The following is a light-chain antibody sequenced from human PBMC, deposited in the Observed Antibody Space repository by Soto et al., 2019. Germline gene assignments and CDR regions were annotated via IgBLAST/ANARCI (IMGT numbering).Light chain of an antibody. V-gene: IGKV3-20*01. J-gene: IGKJ2*01. CDR3: QHQGT. Sequence: EVVLTQSPGTLSLSPGEGATLSCRASQSVSSRYVAWYQQKPGQAPRLLMYYASTRATGIPQRFSGGGSGTDFTLTISRVEPEDFAVYYCQHQGTFGPGTKVDIK. CDR1: QSVSSRY. CDR2: YAS.